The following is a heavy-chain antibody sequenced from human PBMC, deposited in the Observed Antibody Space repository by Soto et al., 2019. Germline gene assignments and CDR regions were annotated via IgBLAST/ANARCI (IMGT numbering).Heavy chain of an antibody. V-gene: IGHV1-8*01. J-gene: IGHJ5*02. CDR1: GYTFTSYD. Sequence: ASVKVSCKASGYTFTSYDINWVRQATGQGLEWMGWMNPNSGNTDYAQKFQGRVTMTRNTSISTAYMELRSLRSDDTAVYYCARVIPVVVVPAAIRWFDPWGQGTLVTVSS. CDR2: MNPNSGNT. D-gene: IGHD2-2*02. CDR3: ARVIPVVVVPAAIRWFDP.